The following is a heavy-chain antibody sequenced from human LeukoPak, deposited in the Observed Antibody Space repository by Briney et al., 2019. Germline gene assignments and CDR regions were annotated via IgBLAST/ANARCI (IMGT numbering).Heavy chain of an antibody. CDR2: IYFTGST. V-gene: IGHV4-59*01. CDR3: ARSSTGYWNFDL. Sequence: SETLSLTCTVSGGSISSYYWSWIRQPPGKGLEWIGYIYFTGSTDYNPSLKSRVTISVDTSKNQVSLKLSSVTAADTAVYYCARSSTGYWNFDLWGRGTLVTVSA. CDR1: GGSISSYY. J-gene: IGHJ2*01.